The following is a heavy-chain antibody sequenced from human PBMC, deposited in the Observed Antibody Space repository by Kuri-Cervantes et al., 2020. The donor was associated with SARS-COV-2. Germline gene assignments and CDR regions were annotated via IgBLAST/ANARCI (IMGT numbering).Heavy chain of an antibody. CDR2: ISWNSGSI. Sequence: SLKISCAASGFTFDDYAMHWVRQAPGKGLERVSGISWNSGSIGYADSVKGRFTISRDNAKNSLYLQMNSLRAEDMALYYCAKDIAPFSEHAFDIWGQGTMVTVSS. CDR1: GFTFDDYA. J-gene: IGHJ3*02. V-gene: IGHV3-9*03. CDR3: AKDIAPFSEHAFDI.